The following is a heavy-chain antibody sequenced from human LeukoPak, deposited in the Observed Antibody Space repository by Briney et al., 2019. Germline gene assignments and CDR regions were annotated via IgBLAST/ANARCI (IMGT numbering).Heavy chain of an antibody. V-gene: IGHV3-53*01. CDR3: IVFGDSNH. J-gene: IGHJ5*02. D-gene: IGHD4-17*01. CDR1: GLTRSHNY. CDR2: IHTSGDT. Sequence: PGGSLRLSCAASGLTRSHNYVSWVRQAPGKGLEWVSAIHTSGDTRYADSVKGRFTISRDTSKNTLYLQINSLRVEDTAVYYCIVFGDSNHWGQGTLVTVSS.